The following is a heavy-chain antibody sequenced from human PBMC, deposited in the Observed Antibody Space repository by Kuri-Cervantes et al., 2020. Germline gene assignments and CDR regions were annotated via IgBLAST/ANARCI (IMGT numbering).Heavy chain of an antibody. Sequence: GESLKISCAASGFTFSSYAMSWVRQAPGKGLEWVSAISGSGGSTYYAESVKGRFTISRDNSKNTLYLQMNSLRAEDTAVYYCAKGYKGHDAFDIWGQGTMVTVSS. J-gene: IGHJ3*02. V-gene: IGHV3-23*01. CDR3: AKGYKGHDAFDI. D-gene: IGHD1-1*01. CDR2: ISGSGGST. CDR1: GFTFSSYA.